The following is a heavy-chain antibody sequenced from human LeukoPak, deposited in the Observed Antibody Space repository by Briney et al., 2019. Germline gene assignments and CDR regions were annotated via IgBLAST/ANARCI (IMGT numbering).Heavy chain of an antibody. CDR3: ARGVRTGYSSSWYLNY. V-gene: IGHV1-2*02. CDR1: GYTFTGYY. D-gene: IGHD6-13*01. Sequence: APVKVSCKASGYTFTGYYMHWVRQAPGQGLEWMGWINPNSGGTNYAQKFQGRVTMTRDTSISTAYMELSRLRSDDTAVYYCARGVRTGYSSSWYLNYWGQGTLVTVSS. J-gene: IGHJ4*02. CDR2: INPNSGGT.